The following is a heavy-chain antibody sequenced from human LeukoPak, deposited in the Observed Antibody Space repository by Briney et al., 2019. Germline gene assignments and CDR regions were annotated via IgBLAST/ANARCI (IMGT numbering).Heavy chain of an antibody. V-gene: IGHV3-74*01. Sequence: GGSLRLSCAASSFTFSKYWFHWVRQAPGKGLDWVARIYTNGRTTDYADSVKGRFTISRENTKTTLFLEMNSLRAEDTAVYYCARDLAGADDYWGQGTLVTVSS. CDR2: IYTNGRTT. J-gene: IGHJ4*02. D-gene: IGHD6-13*01. CDR3: ARDLAGADDY. CDR1: SFTFSKYW.